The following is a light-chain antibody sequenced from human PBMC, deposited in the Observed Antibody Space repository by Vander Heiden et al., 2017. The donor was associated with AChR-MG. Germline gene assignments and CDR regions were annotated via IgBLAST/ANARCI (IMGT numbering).Light chain of an antibody. J-gene: IGKJ4*01. CDR3: RQCMQVPLS. V-gene: IGKV2D-29*01. CDR1: QRLLHSDGKTY. CDR2: EVS. Sequence: DILMTPTPVPLSFTPGQPASIPCQSSQRLLHSDGKTYLYWYLQKPGQPPQLLIYEVSNRFSGVPDRFSGSGSGTDFTLKISRVEAEDIGVYYCRQCMQVPLSFGGGTKVEIK.